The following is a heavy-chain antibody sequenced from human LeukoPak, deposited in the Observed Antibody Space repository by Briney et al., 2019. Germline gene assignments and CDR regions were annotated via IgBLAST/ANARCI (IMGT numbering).Heavy chain of an antibody. Sequence: GGSLRLSCTASGFTFGDYAMGGIRQAPGKGLDGGGFFRSKAYGEPADYAAYVKGRFPISRDDSKAIAYLQMHSLKTEDTAVYHCTRDRGAYNLYDYWGQGTLVAVSS. V-gene: IGHV3-49*03. D-gene: IGHD1-1*01. CDR3: TRDRGAYNLYDY. CDR2: FRSKAYGEPA. J-gene: IGHJ4*02. CDR1: GFTFGDYA.